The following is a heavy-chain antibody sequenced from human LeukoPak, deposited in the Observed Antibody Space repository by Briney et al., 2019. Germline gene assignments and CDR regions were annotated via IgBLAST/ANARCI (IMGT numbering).Heavy chain of an antibody. CDR3: ARSPEKTYYDFWSGYYGYYYYGMDV. D-gene: IGHD3-3*01. CDR2: ISAYNGNT. CDR1: GYTFTSYG. Sequence: ASVKVSCKASGYTFTSYGISWVRQAPGQGLEWMGWISAYNGNTNYAQKLQGRVTMTTDTSTSTAYMELRSLRSDDTAVYYCARSPEKTYYDFWSGYYGYYYYGMDVWGQGTTVTVSS. J-gene: IGHJ6*02. V-gene: IGHV1-18*01.